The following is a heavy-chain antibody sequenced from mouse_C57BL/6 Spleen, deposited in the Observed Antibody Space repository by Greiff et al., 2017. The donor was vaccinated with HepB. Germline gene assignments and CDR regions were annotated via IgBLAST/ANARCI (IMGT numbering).Heavy chain of an antibody. V-gene: IGHV1-80*01. CDR3: ASPGGGYYGYAMDY. CDR2: IYPGDGDT. J-gene: IGHJ4*01. Sequence: QVHVKQSGAELVKPGASVKISCKASGYAFSSYWMNWVKQRPGKGLEWIGQIYPGDGDTNYNGKFKGKATLTADKSSSTAYMQLSSLTSEDSAVYFCASPGGGYYGYAMDYWGQGTSVTVSS. CDR1: GYAFSSYW. D-gene: IGHD2-3*01.